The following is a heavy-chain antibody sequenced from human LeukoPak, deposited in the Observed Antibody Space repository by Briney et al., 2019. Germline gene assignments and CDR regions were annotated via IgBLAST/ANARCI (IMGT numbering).Heavy chain of an antibody. J-gene: IGHJ6*03. CDR3: AKGGGGRLIYYYYMDV. CDR2: INRDGSST. CDR1: GIIFSNYW. V-gene: IGHV3-74*01. Sequence: GGSLRLSCAASGIIFSNYWMHWVRQAPGKGLVWVSRINRDGSSTSYADSVKGRFTISRDNAKNSLYLQMNSLRAEDMALYYCAKGGGGRLIYYYYMDVWGKGTTVTVSS. D-gene: IGHD3-16*01.